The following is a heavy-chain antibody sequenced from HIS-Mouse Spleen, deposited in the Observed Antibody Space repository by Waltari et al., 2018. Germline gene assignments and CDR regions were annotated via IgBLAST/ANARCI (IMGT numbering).Heavy chain of an antibody. J-gene: IGHJ2*01. V-gene: IGHV4-39*07. Sequence: QLQLQESGPRLAKPSETLSLTCTVSGGSISSSSYHWGWIRQPPGKGLEWIGSIYYSGSTYYNPSLKSRVTISVDTSKNQFSLKLSSVTAADTAVYYCAREIPYSSSWYDWYFDLWGRGTLVTVSS. CDR3: AREIPYSSSWYDWYFDL. CDR1: GGSISSSSYH. D-gene: IGHD6-13*01. CDR2: IYYSGST.